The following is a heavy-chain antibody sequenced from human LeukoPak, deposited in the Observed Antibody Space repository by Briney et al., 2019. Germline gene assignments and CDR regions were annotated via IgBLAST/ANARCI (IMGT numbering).Heavy chain of an antibody. CDR1: GYTFTGYY. Sequence: ASVKVSCKASGYTFTGYYMHWVRQAPGQGLEWMGGIIPIFGTANYAQKFQGRVTITADESTSTAYMELSSLRSEDTAVYYCARDASSRYCSGGSCFNYFDYWGQGTLVTVSS. J-gene: IGHJ4*02. CDR3: ARDASSRYCSGGSCFNYFDY. CDR2: IIPIFGTA. V-gene: IGHV1-69*13. D-gene: IGHD2-15*01.